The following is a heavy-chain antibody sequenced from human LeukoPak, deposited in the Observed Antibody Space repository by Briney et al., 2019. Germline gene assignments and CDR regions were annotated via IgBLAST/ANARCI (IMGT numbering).Heavy chain of an antibody. CDR2: ISGRGGST. CDR3: AKGSVQLWFEIDY. CDR1: GFTFSSYA. Sequence: GGSLSLSCAASGFTFSSYAMSWVRQAPGKGLEWVSGISGRGGSTYYADSVKGRFTISRDNSKNTLYLQMNSLRAEDTAVYYCAKGSVQLWFEIDYWGQGTLVTVSS. V-gene: IGHV3-23*01. J-gene: IGHJ4*02. D-gene: IGHD5-18*01.